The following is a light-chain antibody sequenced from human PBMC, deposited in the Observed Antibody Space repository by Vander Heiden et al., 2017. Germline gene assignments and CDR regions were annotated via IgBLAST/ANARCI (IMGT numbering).Light chain of an antibody. CDR2: KAS. Sequence: DIQMTQSPSTLSASVGDRVTITCRASQSISSWLAWYQQKPVKAPKLLIYKASSLESGVPSRFSGSGSGTEFTLTISSLQPDDFATYYCQQYNSYSQFTFGHGTKVDIK. CDR3: QQYNSYSQFT. CDR1: QSISSW. V-gene: IGKV1-5*03. J-gene: IGKJ3*01.